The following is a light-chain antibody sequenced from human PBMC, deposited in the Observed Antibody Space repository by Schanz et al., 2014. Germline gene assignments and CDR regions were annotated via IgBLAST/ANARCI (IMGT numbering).Light chain of an antibody. CDR2: GAS. CDR1: QSVSSN. Sequence: EIVMTQSPETLSVSPGERATLSCRASQSVSSNLAWYQQKPGQAPRLLIDGASTRATGIPARFSGSGSGTEFTLTISRLEPEDFAVYYCQQYGTSPGTFGQGTKLEIK. V-gene: IGKV3-15*01. CDR3: QQYGTSPGT. J-gene: IGKJ2*01.